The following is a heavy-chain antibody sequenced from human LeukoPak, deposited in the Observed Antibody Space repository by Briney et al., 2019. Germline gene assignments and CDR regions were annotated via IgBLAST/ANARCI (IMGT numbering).Heavy chain of an antibody. Sequence: GGSLRLSCVASGFTFSNYLMHWVRQAPGKGLVWVSRTKSDGSNKMYADSVKGRFTISRDNAENTLYLQMNSLSVEDTAVYYCTREGSLGQQLPPDYWGQGTLVTVSS. D-gene: IGHD6-13*01. CDR3: TREGSLGQQLPPDY. V-gene: IGHV3-74*03. CDR2: TKSDGSNK. J-gene: IGHJ4*02. CDR1: GFTFSNYL.